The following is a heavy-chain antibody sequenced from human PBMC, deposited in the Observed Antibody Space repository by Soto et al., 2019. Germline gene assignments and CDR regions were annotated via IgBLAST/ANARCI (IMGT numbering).Heavy chain of an antibody. CDR1: GGSISSGDYY. CDR3: ARVGPDCTNGVCYTFYFDY. D-gene: IGHD2-8*01. V-gene: IGHV4-30-4*01. CDR2: IYYSGST. Sequence: SETLSLTCTVSGGSISSGDYYWSWIRQPPGKGLEWIGYIYYSGSTYYNPSLKSRVTISVDTSKNQFSLKLSSVTAADTAVYYCARVGPDCTNGVCYTFYFDYWGQGTLVTVSS. J-gene: IGHJ4*02.